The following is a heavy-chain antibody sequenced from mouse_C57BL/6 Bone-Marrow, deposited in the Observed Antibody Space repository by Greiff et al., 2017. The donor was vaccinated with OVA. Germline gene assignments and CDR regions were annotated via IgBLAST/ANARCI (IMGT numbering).Heavy chain of an antibody. V-gene: IGHV1-69*01. CDR3: ARKGLRSLFDY. J-gene: IGHJ2*01. CDR2: IDPSDSYT. Sequence: QVQLQQPGAELVMPGASVKLSCKASGYTFTSYWMHWVKQRPGQGLEWIGEIDPSDSYTNYNQKFKGKSTLTVDKSSSTAYMQLSSLTSEDSAVYYCARKGLRSLFDYWGQGTTLTVSS. D-gene: IGHD1-1*01. CDR1: GYTFTSYW.